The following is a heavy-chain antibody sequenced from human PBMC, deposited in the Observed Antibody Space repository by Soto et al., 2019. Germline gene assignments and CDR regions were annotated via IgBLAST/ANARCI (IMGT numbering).Heavy chain of an antibody. Sequence: EVQLLESGGGLVKPGGSLRLPCAASGFTFGTYAMNGVRQAPGKGLEWVSGIGGSGDSTYYADSVKGRFTVSRDNSKNTLYLQMNSLRAEDTAVFYCAKERSSGWSFDYWGQGTLVTVSS. CDR3: AKERSSGWSFDY. D-gene: IGHD6-19*01. J-gene: IGHJ4*02. CDR2: IGGSGDST. CDR1: GFTFGTYA. V-gene: IGHV3-23*01.